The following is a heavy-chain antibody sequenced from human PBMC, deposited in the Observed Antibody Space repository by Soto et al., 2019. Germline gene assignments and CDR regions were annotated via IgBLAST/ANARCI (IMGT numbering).Heavy chain of an antibody. CDR3: AGDVTVNYYDSDYYYYARDV. CDR1: GGTLTSHA. V-gene: IGHV1-69*01. CDR2: IIPFFKGT. Sequence: QVQLVQSGAEVKMPESSVQVSCKASGGTLTSHAISWVRQAPGQGLEWMGVIIPFFKGTNYAQKFQGRVTITADDSMTTVYMDLYSLPSDDTAVDYCAGDVTVNYYDSDYYYYARDVWGQGTAVTV. J-gene: IGHJ6*02. D-gene: IGHD3-16*01.